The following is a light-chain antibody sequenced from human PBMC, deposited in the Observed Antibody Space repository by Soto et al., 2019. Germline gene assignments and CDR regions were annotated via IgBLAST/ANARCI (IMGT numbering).Light chain of an antibody. CDR3: FSYAVGGTFV. Sequence: QSALTQPASVSGSPGQSITISCTGTSSDVGSYNLVSWYQQHPGKAPKLMIYEGSKRPSGVSNRFSGSKSGNTASLTISGLQAEDEADYYCFSYAVGGTFVFGGGTKLTVL. CDR1: SSDVGSYNL. CDR2: EGS. J-gene: IGLJ2*01. V-gene: IGLV2-23*03.